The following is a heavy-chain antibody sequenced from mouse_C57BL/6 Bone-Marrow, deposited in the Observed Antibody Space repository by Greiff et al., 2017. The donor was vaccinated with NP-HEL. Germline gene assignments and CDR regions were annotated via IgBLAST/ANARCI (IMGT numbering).Heavy chain of an antibody. CDR1: GYSITSGYY. Sequence: EVKLLESGPGLVKPSQSLSLTCSVTGYSITSGYYWNWIRQFPGNKLEWMGYISYDGSNNYNPSLKNRISITRDTSKNQFFLKLNSVTTEDTATYYCARERNYGSSYFDYWGQGTTLTVSS. V-gene: IGHV3-6*01. CDR2: ISYDGSN. CDR3: ARERNYGSSYFDY. J-gene: IGHJ2*01. D-gene: IGHD1-1*01.